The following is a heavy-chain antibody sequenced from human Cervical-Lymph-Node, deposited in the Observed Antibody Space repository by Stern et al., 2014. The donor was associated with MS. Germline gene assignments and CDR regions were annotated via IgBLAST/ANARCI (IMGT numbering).Heavy chain of an antibody. CDR1: GFALRNSGVS. CDR3: THSLHGDYYDAFDT. CDR2: IYWDDEK. V-gene: IGHV2-5*02. J-gene: IGHJ3*02. Sequence: ASGPTLVKATQPLTLTCTFSGFALRNSGVSVAWIRQPPGKALEWLAVIYWDDEKRYSPSLKSRLSITKDASESQVVLTMTNMDPVDTATYYCTHSLHGDYYDAFDTWGQGTMVTVSS. D-gene: IGHD4-17*01.